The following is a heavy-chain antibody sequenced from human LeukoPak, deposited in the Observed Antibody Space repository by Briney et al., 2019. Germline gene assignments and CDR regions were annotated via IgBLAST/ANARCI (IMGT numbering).Heavy chain of an antibody. J-gene: IGHJ5*02. CDR3: ASQQQLVLLDWFDP. D-gene: IGHD6-13*01. Sequence: SETLSLTCTVSGYSISSGYYWSWIRQPPGKGLEWIGSIYHSGSTDYNPSLKSRVTISVDTSKNQFSLKLRSVTAADTAVYYCASQQQLVLLDWFDPWGQGTLVTVSS. CDR1: GYSISSGYY. CDR2: IYHSGST. V-gene: IGHV4-38-2*02.